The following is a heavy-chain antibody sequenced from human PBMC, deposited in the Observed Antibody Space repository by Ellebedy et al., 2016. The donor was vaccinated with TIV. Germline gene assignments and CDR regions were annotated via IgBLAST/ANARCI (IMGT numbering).Heavy chain of an antibody. CDR1: GFTSNTYS. D-gene: IGHD6-19*01. J-gene: IGHJ6*02. CDR2: ISSSNSYI. CDR3: ARGVGSGWYRHYYGMDV. Sequence: GESLKTSCAASGFTSNTYSMNWVRQAPGKGLEWVSSISSSNSYINYADSVKGRFTISRDNANSSLFLEMNSLRAEDTAVYYCARGVGSGWYRHYYGMDVWGQGTTVTVSS. V-gene: IGHV3-21*01.